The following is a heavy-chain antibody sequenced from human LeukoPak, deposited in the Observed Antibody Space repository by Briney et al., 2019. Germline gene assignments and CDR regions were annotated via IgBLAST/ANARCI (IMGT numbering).Heavy chain of an antibody. D-gene: IGHD4-17*01. CDR2: VYTSGST. J-gene: IGHJ6*03. V-gene: IGHV4-4*07. CDR3: ARVGVDYGDYYYYMDV. Sequence: SETLSLTCTVSGGSISSYYWGWIRQPAGKGLEWIGRVYTSGSTNYNPSLKSRVTMSVDTSKNQFSLKLSSVTAADTAVYYCARVGVDYGDYYYYMDVWGKGTTVTVSS. CDR1: GGSISSYY.